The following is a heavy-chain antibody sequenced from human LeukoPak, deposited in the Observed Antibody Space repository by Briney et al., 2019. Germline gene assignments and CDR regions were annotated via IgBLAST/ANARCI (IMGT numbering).Heavy chain of an antibody. D-gene: IGHD3-10*01. CDR2: INSDGINT. V-gene: IGHV3-74*01. J-gene: IGHJ4*02. CDR1: GFTFSNYW. CDR3: ARALLWFGELFSYFDY. Sequence: GGSLRLSCAASGFTFSNYWMHWVRQAPGKGLVWVSRINSDGINTSYADSVKGRFTISRGNSKNTLYLQMNSLRAEDTAVYYCARALLWFGELFSYFDYWGQGTLVTVSS.